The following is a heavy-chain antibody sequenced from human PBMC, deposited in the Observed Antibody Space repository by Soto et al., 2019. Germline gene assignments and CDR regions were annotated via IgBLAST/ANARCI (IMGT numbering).Heavy chain of an antibody. CDR1: GYTFNNYY. Sequence: QVHLVQSGAEVKKPGASVKVSCKASGYTFNNYYMHWVRQAPGQGREWMGKINPSGGSTSYAQKFQGRISMTRDTSTSTVYLELSSLRSEDTAVYYCTRDLYYYDSSYSTPSDYWGQGTLVTVSS. V-gene: IGHV1-46*02. CDR2: INPSGGST. CDR3: TRDLYYYDSSYSTPSDY. J-gene: IGHJ4*02. D-gene: IGHD3-22*01.